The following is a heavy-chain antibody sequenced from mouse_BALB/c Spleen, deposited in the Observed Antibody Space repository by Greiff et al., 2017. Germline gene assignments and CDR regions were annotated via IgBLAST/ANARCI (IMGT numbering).Heavy chain of an antibody. CDR1: GYNFTSYW. D-gene: IGHD1-2*01. Sequence: QVQLKQPGAELVKPGTSVKLSCKASGYNFTSYWINWVKLRPGQGLEWIGDIYPGSGSTNYNEKFKSKATLTVDTSSSTAYMQLSSLASEDSALYYCARDYYGYYWYFDVWGAGTTVTVSS. CDR3: ARDYYGYYWYFDV. CDR2: IYPGSGST. V-gene: IGHV1-55*01. J-gene: IGHJ1*01.